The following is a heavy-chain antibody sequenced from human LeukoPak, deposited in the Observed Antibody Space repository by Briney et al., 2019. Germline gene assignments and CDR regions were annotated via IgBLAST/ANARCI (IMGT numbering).Heavy chain of an antibody. CDR3: ARGGRYSGYEIFDY. CDR1: GFTFSSYA. D-gene: IGHD5-12*01. J-gene: IGHJ4*02. V-gene: IGHV3-7*01. CDR2: IKQDGSEK. Sequence: GGSLRLSCAASGFTFSSYAMSWVRQAPGKGLEWVANIKQDGSEKYYVDSVKGRFTISRDNAKNSLYLQMNSLRAEDTAVYYCARGGRYSGYEIFDYWGQGTLVTVSS.